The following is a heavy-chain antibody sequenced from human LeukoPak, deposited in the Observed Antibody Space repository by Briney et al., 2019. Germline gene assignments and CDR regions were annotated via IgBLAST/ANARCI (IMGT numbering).Heavy chain of an antibody. V-gene: IGHV4-39*07. Sequence: PSETLSLTCTVSGGSISSSSYYWGWIRQPPGTGLEWIGSIYYSGSTYYNPSLKSRVTISVDTSKNQFSLKLSSVTAADTAVYYCARVGGMVYAIDYWGQGTLVTVSS. CDR1: GGSISSSSYY. J-gene: IGHJ4*02. D-gene: IGHD2-8*01. CDR3: ARVGGMVYAIDY. CDR2: IYYSGST.